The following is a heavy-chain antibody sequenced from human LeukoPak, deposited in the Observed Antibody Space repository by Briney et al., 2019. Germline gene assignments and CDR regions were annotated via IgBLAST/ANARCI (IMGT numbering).Heavy chain of an antibody. J-gene: IGHJ5*02. V-gene: IGHV3-23*01. CDR3: ASFDFWSGYYTVNWFDP. D-gene: IGHD3-3*01. CDR2: ISGSGGST. CDR1: GFTFSSYS. Sequence: GGSLRLSCAASGFTFSSYSMNWVRQAPGKGLEWVSVISGSGGSTYYADSVKGRFTISRDNSKNTLYLQMNSLRAEDTAVYYCASFDFWSGYYTVNWFDPWGQGTLVTVSS.